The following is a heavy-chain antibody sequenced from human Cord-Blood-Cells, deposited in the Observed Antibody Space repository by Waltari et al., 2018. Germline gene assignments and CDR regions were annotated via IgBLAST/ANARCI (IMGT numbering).Heavy chain of an antibody. D-gene: IGHD4-17*01. CDR2: IYYSGST. J-gene: IGHJ4*02. V-gene: IGHV4-39*01. CDR3: ARSYKSMTTVTYFDY. CDR1: GGPISSSSYY. Sequence: QLQLQESGPGLVKPSETLSLTCTVAGGPISSSSYYWGWIRQPPGKGLEWIGSIYYSGSTYYNPSLKSRVTISVDTSKNQFSLKLSSVTAADTAVYYCARSYKSMTTVTYFDYWGQGTLVTVSS.